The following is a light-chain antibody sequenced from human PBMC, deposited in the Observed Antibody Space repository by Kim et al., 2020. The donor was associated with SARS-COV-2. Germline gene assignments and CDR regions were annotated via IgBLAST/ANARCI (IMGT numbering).Light chain of an antibody. CDR1: SSDIGSNT. Sequence: GQRFTISCSASSSDIGSNTVNWYQQFPGTTPKLLIYSNTQRPSGVSDRFSGSKSGTSASLAITELQSEDEADYYCASWDDSLGGWVFGGGTQLTVL. CDR2: SNT. J-gene: IGLJ3*02. CDR3: ASWDDSLGGWV. V-gene: IGLV1-44*01.